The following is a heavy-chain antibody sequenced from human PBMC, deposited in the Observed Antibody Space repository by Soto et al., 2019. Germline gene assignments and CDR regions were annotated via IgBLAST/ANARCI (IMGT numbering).Heavy chain of an antibody. CDR1: GFTFSSYA. CDR3: AKEYSAHPHFDY. D-gene: IGHD5-18*01. Sequence: QVQLVESGGGVVQPGTSLRLSCAASGFTFSSYAMHWVRQAPGKGLEWVAVIASDSTYKNCTGSVKGRFTISRDNSKNTLYLEMSSLSAEDTAVYYCAKEYSAHPHFDYWGQGTLVTVSP. CDR2: IASDSTYK. V-gene: IGHV3-30*18. J-gene: IGHJ4*02.